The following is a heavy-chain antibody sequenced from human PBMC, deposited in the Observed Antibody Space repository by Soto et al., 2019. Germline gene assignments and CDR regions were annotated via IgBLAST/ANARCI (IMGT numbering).Heavy chain of an antibody. Sequence: GASVKVSCKASGFTFTSSAVQWVRQARGQRLEWIGWIVVGSGNTNYAQKFQERVTITRDMSTSTAYMELSSLRSEDTAVYYCAAPYYDFWCGYLGSAYYGIDVWGQGTTVPVSS. V-gene: IGHV1-58*01. CDR2: IVVGSGNT. J-gene: IGHJ6*02. CDR3: AAPYYDFWCGYLGSAYYGIDV. D-gene: IGHD3-3*01. CDR1: GFTFTSSA.